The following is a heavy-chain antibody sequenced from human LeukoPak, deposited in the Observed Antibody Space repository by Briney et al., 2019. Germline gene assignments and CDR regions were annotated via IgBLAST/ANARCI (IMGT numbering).Heavy chain of an antibody. J-gene: IGHJ4*02. V-gene: IGHV3-9*01. CDR3: AKDIGGIYYGSGSYLDY. Sequence: GGSLRLSCAASGFTFSSYWMSWVRQAPGKGLEWVSGISWNSGSIGYADSVKGRFTISRGNAKNSLYLQMNSLRAEDTALYYCAKDIGGIYYGSGSYLDYWGQGTLVTVSS. D-gene: IGHD3-10*01. CDR2: ISWNSGSI. CDR1: GFTFSSYW.